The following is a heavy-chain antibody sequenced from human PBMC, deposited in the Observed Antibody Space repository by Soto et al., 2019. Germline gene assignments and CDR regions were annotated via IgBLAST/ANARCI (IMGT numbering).Heavy chain of an antibody. D-gene: IGHD1-26*01. CDR3: ARARRLVGITTHFDY. CDR1: GFTFSSYA. Sequence: GGSLRLSCAASGFTFSSYAVRWVRQAPGEGLEWVSDYAGSVKGRFTISRDSSKNTLYLQMNSLRAEDTAVYFCARARRLVGITTHFDYWGQGTLVTVSS. J-gene: IGHJ4*02. V-gene: IGHV3-23*01.